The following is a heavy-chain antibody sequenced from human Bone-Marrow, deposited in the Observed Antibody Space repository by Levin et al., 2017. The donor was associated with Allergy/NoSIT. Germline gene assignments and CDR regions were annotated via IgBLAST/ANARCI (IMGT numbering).Heavy chain of an antibody. CDR1: GFTFSSYA. D-gene: IGHD3-22*01. V-gene: IGHV3-23*01. CDR2: ISGSGGST. Sequence: HGESLKISCAASGFTFSSYAMSWVRQAPGKGLEWVSAISGSGGSTYYADSVKGRFTISRDNSKNTLYLQMNSLRAEDTAVYYCAKDPTYYYDSSGYYYFDYWGQGTLVTVSS. J-gene: IGHJ4*02. CDR3: AKDPTYYYDSSGYYYFDY.